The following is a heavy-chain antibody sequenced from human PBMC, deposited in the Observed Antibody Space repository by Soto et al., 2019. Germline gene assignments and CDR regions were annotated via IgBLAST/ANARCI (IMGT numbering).Heavy chain of an antibody. V-gene: IGHV5-51*01. CDR3: ATQGPGYSYGHYYYYYMDV. D-gene: IGHD5-18*01. J-gene: IGHJ6*03. CDR1: GYSFTSYW. CDR2: IYPGDSDT. Sequence: PGESLKISCKGSGYSFTSYWIGWVRQMPGKGLEWMGIIYPGDSDTRYSPSFQGQVTISADKSISTAYLQWSSLKASDTAMYYCATQGPGYSYGHYYYYYMDVWGKGTTVTVSS.